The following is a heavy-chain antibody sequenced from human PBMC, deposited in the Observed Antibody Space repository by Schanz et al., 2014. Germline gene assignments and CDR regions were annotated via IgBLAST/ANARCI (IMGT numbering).Heavy chain of an antibody. CDR3: ARELPGVVAFDI. D-gene: IGHD7-27*01. J-gene: IGHJ3*02. V-gene: IGHV3-74*01. CDR1: GFTFSSHW. CDR2: IKSDGSST. Sequence: EVQLAESGGGLVQPGGSLRLSCAASGFTFSSHWMHWVRQDPGKGLVWVARIKSDGSSTSYADSVKGRFTISRDNAKNSLFLQMNSLRAEDTAVYYCARELPGVVAFDIWGQGTMVTVSS.